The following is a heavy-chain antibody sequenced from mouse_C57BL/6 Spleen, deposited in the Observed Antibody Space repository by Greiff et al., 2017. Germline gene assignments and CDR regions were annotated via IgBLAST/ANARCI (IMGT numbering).Heavy chain of an antibody. V-gene: IGHV2-2*01. CDR1: GFSLTSYG. D-gene: IGHD4-1*01. CDR2: IWSGGST. Sequence: QVQLKQSGPGLVQPSQCLSITCTASGFSLTSYGVHWVRQSPGKGLEWLGVIWSGGSTDYNAAFISRPSINKDNSKSQVLSKMNSLQADDTAIYYCAGGTLTGTFYYAIDYWGKGTSVTVSS. CDR3: AGGTLTGTFYYAIDY. J-gene: IGHJ4*01.